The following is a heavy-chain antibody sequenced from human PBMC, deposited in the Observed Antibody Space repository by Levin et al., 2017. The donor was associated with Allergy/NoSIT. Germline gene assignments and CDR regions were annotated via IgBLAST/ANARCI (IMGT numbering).Heavy chain of an antibody. D-gene: IGHD5-18*01. CDR3: AREKDTAMVNRAFDI. CDR1: GYTFTGYY. CDR2: INPNSGGT. Sequence: GESLKISCKASGYTFTGYYMHWVRQAPGQGLEWMGWINPNSGGTNYAQKFQGRVTMTRDTSISTAYMELSRLRSDDTAVYYCAREKDTAMVNRAFDIWGQGTMVTVSS. V-gene: IGHV1-2*02. J-gene: IGHJ3*02.